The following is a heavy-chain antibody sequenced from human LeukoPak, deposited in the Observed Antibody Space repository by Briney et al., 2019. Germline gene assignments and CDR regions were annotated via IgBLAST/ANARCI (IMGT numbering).Heavy chain of an antibody. CDR1: GYTFTSYG. CDR3: ARVGSSSWYVSNWFDP. CDR2: ISAYNGNT. J-gene: IGHJ5*02. V-gene: IGHV1-18*01. Sequence: GASVKVSCKASGYTFTSYGISWVRQAPGQGLEWMGWISAYNGNTNYAQKLQGRVTMTTDTSTSTAYMELRSLRPDDTAVYYCARVGSSSWYVSNWFDPWGQGTLVTVSS. D-gene: IGHD6-13*01.